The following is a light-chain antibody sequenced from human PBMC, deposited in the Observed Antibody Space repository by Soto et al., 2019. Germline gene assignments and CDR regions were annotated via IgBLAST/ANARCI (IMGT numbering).Light chain of an antibody. V-gene: IGLV2-14*03. CDR2: DVS. CDR3: SSYTSSGTQV. CDR1: SSDIGGYNY. J-gene: IGLJ2*01. Sequence: QSALTQPASVSGSPGQSITISCTGTSSDIGGYNYVSWYQQHPGKAPKLMIYDVSNRPSGVSNRFSGSKSGDTASLTISGLQAEDEADYYCSSYTSSGTQVFGGGTKVTVL.